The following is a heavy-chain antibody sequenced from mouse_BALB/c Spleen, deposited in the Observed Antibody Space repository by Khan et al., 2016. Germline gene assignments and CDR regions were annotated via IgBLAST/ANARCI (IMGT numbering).Heavy chain of an antibody. CDR1: GFSIQDTY. J-gene: IGHJ2*01. D-gene: IGHD1-1*01. CDR3: ARMYYGDY. CDR2: IDPPNDNT. V-gene: IGHV14-3*02. Sequence: VQLQQSGAELVKPGASVKLSCTASGFSIQDTYIHWVRQGPEQGLDWIGRIDPPNDNTKYDPKFQGKATITADTSSNTAYLQLSSLTYEDTAVYYCARMYYGDYWGQGTTLTVSS.